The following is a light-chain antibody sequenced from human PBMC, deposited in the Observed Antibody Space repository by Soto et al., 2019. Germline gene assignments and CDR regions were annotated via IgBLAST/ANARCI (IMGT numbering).Light chain of an antibody. CDR3: CSSVGSPNWV. J-gene: IGLJ3*02. CDR2: EVN. Sequence: QSALTQPASVSGSPGQSIAISCTGTSSDVGSYDRVSWYQQPPGKAPTLMIYEVNKRPSGVSNRFSGSKSGNTASLTISGLQAEDEADYYCCSSVGSPNWVFGGGTKLTVL. CDR1: SSDVGSYDR. V-gene: IGLV2-23*02.